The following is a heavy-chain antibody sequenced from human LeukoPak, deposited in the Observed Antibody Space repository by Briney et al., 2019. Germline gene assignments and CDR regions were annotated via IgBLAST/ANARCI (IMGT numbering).Heavy chain of an antibody. D-gene: IGHD4-23*01. J-gene: IGHJ4*02. CDR2: ISGSGGST. Sequence: GRSLRLSCAPSGFTPTSYAMSWVRQAPRNGLEWVSGISGSGGSTYYADSVKGRFTITRDNSKNTLYLQMNSLRDEDAAVYYCAKAWAYGGNSGGDYWDEGILVVVSS. CDR1: GFTPTSYA. V-gene: IGHV3-23*01. CDR3: AKAWAYGGNSGGDY.